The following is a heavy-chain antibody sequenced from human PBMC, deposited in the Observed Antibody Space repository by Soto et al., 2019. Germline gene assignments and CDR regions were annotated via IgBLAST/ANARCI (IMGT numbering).Heavy chain of an antibody. V-gene: IGHV4-34*01. CDR1: GGSFSGYY. CDR2: INHSGST. J-gene: IGHJ1*01. CDR3: ARVRYYYDRPLLQH. Sequence: SETLSLTCAVYGGSFSGYYWSWIRQPPGKGLEWIGEINHSGSTNYNPSLKSRVTISVDTSKNQFSLKLSSVTAADTAVYYCARVRYYYDRPLLQHWGQGTLVTVS. D-gene: IGHD3-22*01.